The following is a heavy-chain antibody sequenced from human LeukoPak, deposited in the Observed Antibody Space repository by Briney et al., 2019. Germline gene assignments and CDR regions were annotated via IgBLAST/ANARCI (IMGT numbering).Heavy chain of an antibody. D-gene: IGHD4-17*01. CDR2: ISYDGSNK. Sequence: HPGGSLRLSCAASGFTFSSYWMHWVRQAPGKGLEWVAVISYDGSNKYYADSVKGRFTISRDNSKNTLYLQMNSLRAEDTAVYYCARDRYGDCASDYWGQGTLVTVSS. V-gene: IGHV3-30-3*01. CDR3: ARDRYGDCASDY. CDR1: GFTFSSYW. J-gene: IGHJ4*02.